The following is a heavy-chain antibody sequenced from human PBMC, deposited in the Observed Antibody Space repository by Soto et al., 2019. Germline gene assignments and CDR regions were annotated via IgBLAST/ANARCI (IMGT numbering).Heavy chain of an antibody. CDR1: GFTFSSYS. V-gene: IGHV3-21*01. D-gene: IGHD7-27*01. Sequence: PGGSLRLSCAASGFTFSSYSMNWVRQAPGKGLEWVSSISSSSSYIYYADSVKGRFTISRDNAKNSLYLQMNSLRAEDTAVYYCARDGEPAPYYYGMDVWGQGTTVTVSS. CDR2: ISSSSSYI. J-gene: IGHJ6*02. CDR3: ARDGEPAPYYYGMDV.